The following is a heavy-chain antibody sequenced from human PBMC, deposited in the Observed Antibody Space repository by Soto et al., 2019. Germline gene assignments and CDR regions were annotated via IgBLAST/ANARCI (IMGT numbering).Heavy chain of an antibody. CDR1: GVTFITYG. CDR2: ISYDGSNK. Sequence: QVQLVESGGGVVQPGRSLRLSCAVSGVTFITYGMHWVRQAPGKGLEWVAVISYDGSNKYYADSVKGRFTISRDNSKDTLYLQMNSLRPEDTAVYYCAKDLSRQAADYYFDYWGQGTRVTVSS. J-gene: IGHJ4*02. CDR3: AKDLSRQAADYYFDY. D-gene: IGHD6-13*01. V-gene: IGHV3-30*18.